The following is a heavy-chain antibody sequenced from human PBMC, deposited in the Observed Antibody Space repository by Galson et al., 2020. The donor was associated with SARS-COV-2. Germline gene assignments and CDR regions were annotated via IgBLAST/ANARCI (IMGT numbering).Heavy chain of an antibody. V-gene: IGHV3-7*01. CDR1: GFTFSSYW. D-gene: IGHD3-22*01. CDR3: ARDIPTYYYDSSGYYVEYYFDY. J-gene: IGHJ4*02. Sequence: GESLRLSCAASGFTFSSYWMSWVRQAPGKGLEWVANIKQDGSEKYYVDSVKGRFTISRDNAKNSLYLQMNSLRAEDTAVYYCARDIPTYYYDSSGYYVEYYFDYWGQGTLVTVSS. CDR2: IKQDGSEK.